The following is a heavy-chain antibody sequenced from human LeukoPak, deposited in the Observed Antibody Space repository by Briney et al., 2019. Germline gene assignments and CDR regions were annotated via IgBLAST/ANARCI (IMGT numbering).Heavy chain of an antibody. D-gene: IGHD3-22*01. V-gene: IGHV1-8*01. J-gene: IGHJ4*02. CDR3: ARFRYYYDSSGYSY. CDR2: MNPNSGNT. CDR1: GYTFTSYD. Sequence: ASVKVSCKAPGYTFTSYDINWVRQATGQGLEWMGWMNPNSGNTGYAQKFQGRVTMTRDTSISTAYMELSRLRSDDTAVYYCARFRYYYDSSGYSYWGQGTLVTVSS.